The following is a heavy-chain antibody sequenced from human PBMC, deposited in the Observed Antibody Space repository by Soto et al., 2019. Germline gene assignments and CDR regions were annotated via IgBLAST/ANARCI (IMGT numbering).Heavy chain of an antibody. CDR1: GYTFTGYY. CDR3: ARAQGYCTNGVCRYFDY. D-gene: IGHD2-8*01. V-gene: IGHV1-2*04. CDR2: INPNSGGT. J-gene: IGHJ4*02. Sequence: GASVKVSCKASGYTFTGYYMHWVRQAPGQGLEWMGWINPNSGGTNYAQKFQGWVTMTRDTSISTAYMELSRLRSDDTAVYYCARAQGYCTNGVCRYFDYWGQGTLVTVS.